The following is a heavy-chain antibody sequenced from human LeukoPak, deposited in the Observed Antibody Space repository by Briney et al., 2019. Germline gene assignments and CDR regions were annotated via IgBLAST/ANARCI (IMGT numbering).Heavy chain of an antibody. CDR1: GFTFSNYG. CDR2: VRYDESTK. CDR3: AKDVPAAYFDY. J-gene: IGHJ4*02. Sequence: GGSLRLSCAASGFTFSNYGMHWVRQAPGKGLEWVAFVRYDESTKFYADSVKGRFTISRDNSKTTLYLQMNSLRPEDTAVYYCAKDVPAAYFDYWGQGTLVTVSS. V-gene: IGHV3-30*02. D-gene: IGHD2-2*01.